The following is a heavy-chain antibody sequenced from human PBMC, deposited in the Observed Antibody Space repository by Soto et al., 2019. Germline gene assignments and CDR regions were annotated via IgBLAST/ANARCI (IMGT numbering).Heavy chain of an antibody. D-gene: IGHD6-6*01. CDR1: GYTFTNYG. Sequence: VQLLQSGAEVKKPGASVKVSCKASGYTFTNYGITWVRQAPGQGLEWMGWISAYNGDTHYTQRLQGRVTMTTNTSTSTAYMELRGLGSDDTAVYYWARVRQLVGYFYYYMDVWGKGTTVTVSS. CDR2: ISAYNGDT. V-gene: IGHV1-18*01. J-gene: IGHJ6*03. CDR3: ARVRQLVGYFYYYMDV.